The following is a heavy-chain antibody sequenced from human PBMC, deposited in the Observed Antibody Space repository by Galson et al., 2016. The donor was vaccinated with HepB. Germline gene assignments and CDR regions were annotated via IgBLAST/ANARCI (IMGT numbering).Heavy chain of an antibody. CDR1: GFRFSYYG. CDR3: AKGTYFGSGSYYGMDV. Sequence: SLRLSCAASGFRFSYYGMHWVRQAPGKGLEWVAFISNDGSNTYYAESVKGRFTISRDKSRTTVSLQMNSLRAEDTAVYKCAKGTYFGSGSYYGMDVWGQGTVVSVSS. D-gene: IGHD3-10*01. V-gene: IGHV3-30*18. CDR2: ISNDGSNT. J-gene: IGHJ6*02.